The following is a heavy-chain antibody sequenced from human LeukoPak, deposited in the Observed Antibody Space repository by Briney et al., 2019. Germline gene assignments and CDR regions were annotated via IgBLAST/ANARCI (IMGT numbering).Heavy chain of an antibody. Sequence: SVKVSCKASGGTFSSYAISWVRQAPGQGLEWMGGIIPIFGTANYAQKFQGRATITADESTSTAYMELSSLRSEDTAVYYCARGEVAARGLPPSYYYYYGMDVWGQGTTVTVSS. V-gene: IGHV1-69*01. D-gene: IGHD6-6*01. J-gene: IGHJ6*02. CDR3: ARGEVAARGLPPSYYYYYGMDV. CDR2: IIPIFGTA. CDR1: GGTFSSYA.